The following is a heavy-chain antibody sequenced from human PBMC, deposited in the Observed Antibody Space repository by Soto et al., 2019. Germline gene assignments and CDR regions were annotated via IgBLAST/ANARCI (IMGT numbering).Heavy chain of an antibody. CDR1: GFSVSSIY. D-gene: IGHD3-9*01. V-gene: IGHV3-66*01. CDR2: IYIDGSA. J-gene: IGHJ5*02. CDR3: ATEDWSS. Sequence: GSLRLSCAVFGFSVSSIYMSWVRQAPGKGLEWVSSIYIDGSANHAASVKGRFIISRDNSKNTLHLQMNNLRAEDTAVYYCATEDWSSWGQGTLVTVSS.